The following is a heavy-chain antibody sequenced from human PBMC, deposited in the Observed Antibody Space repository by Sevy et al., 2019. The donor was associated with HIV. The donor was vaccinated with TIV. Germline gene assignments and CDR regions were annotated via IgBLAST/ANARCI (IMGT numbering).Heavy chain of an antibody. CDR3: ARDPALGGGATTPYYYGMDV. CDR1: GYTFSSYG. Sequence: ASVKVSCKASGYTFSSYGISWVRQAPGQGLEWMGWISGYNGNTNFAQKLQGRVTMTTDTSTSTAYMEVRSLRSDDTAVYYCARDPALGGGATTPYYYGMDVWGQGTTVTVSS. D-gene: IGHD1-26*01. J-gene: IGHJ6*02. V-gene: IGHV1-18*01. CDR2: ISGYNGNT.